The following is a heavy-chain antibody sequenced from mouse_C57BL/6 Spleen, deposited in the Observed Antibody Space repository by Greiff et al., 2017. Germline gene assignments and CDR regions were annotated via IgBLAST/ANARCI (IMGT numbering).Heavy chain of an antibody. J-gene: IGHJ3*01. V-gene: IGHV14-2*01. D-gene: IGHD2-4*01. CDR2: IDPEDGET. CDR3: ASYYYDYDEGFAY. Sequence: VQLKESGAELVKPGASVKLSCTASGFNIKDYYMHWVKQRTEQGLEWIGRIDPEDGETKYAPKFQAKATITADTSSNTAYLQLSSLTSEDTAVYYCASYYYDYDEGFAYWGQGTLVTVSA. CDR1: GFNIKDYY.